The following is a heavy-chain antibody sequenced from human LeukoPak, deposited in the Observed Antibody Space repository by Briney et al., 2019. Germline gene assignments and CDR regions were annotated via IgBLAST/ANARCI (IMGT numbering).Heavy chain of an antibody. D-gene: IGHD4-11*01. CDR2: IWYDGSNK. J-gene: IGHJ4*02. V-gene: IGHV3-33*01. CDR3: ARDDYSTTFDY. CDR1: GFTFSSCG. Sequence: GGSLRLSCAASGFTFSSCGMHWVRQAPGKGLEWVAVIWYDGSNKYYADSVKGRFTISRDNSKNTLYLQMNSLRAEDTAVYYCARDDYSTTFDYWGQGTLVTVSS.